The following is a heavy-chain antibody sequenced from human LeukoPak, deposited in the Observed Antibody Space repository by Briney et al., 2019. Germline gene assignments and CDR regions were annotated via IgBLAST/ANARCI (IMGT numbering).Heavy chain of an antibody. J-gene: IGHJ4*02. CDR3: ARPLHYDSSGFFDY. D-gene: IGHD3-22*01. V-gene: IGHV5-51*01. CDR1: GYIFTSYW. Sequence: GESLKISCKGSGYIFTSYWIGWVRQIPGKGLECMGIIYPGDSDTRYSPSFQGQVTISADKSISTAYLQWSSLKASDTAMYYCARPLHYDSSGFFDYWGQGTLVTVSS. CDR2: IYPGDSDT.